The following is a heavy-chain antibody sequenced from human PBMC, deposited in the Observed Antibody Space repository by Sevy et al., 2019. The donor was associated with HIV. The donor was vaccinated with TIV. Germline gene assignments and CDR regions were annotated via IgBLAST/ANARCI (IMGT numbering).Heavy chain of an antibody. CDR3: AGDWPEVLYYDGEIGSAFDI. J-gene: IGHJ3*02. CDR2: IKQDGSEK. Sequence: GGSLRLSCAASGFTFSSYWMSWVRQAPGKGLEWVANIKQDGSEKYYVDSVKGRFTISRVNAKNSVYLQMNSLRAEDTAVYYWAGDWPEVLYYDGEIGSAFDIWGQGTMVTVSS. V-gene: IGHV3-7*01. D-gene: IGHD3-22*01. CDR1: GFTFSSYW.